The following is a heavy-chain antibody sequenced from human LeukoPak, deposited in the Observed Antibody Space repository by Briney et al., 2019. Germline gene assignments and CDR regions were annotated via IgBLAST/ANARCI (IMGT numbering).Heavy chain of an antibody. CDR2: IGTAGDT. V-gene: IGHV3-13*01. J-gene: IGHJ4*02. Sequence: AGGSLRLSCAASGFTFSSYDMHWVRQATGKGLEWVSAIGTAGDTYYPGSVKGRFTISRENAKNSLYLQMNSLRAGDTAVYYCARASLWGDYFDYWGQGTLVTVSS. CDR3: ARASLWGDYFDY. D-gene: IGHD3-16*01. CDR1: GFTFSSYD.